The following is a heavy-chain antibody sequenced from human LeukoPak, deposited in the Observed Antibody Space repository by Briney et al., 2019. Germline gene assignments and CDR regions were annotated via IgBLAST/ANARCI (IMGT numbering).Heavy chain of an antibody. CDR3: AKDRVASGARVYYFDY. CDR1: GFTFDDYA. Sequence: TGGSLRLSCAASGFTFDDYAMHWVRQAPGKGLEWVSGISWNSGSIGYADSVKGRFTISRDNAKNSLYLQMNSLRAEDTALYYCAKDRVASGARVYYFDYWGQGTLVTVSS. V-gene: IGHV3-9*01. CDR2: ISWNSGSI. D-gene: IGHD1-26*01. J-gene: IGHJ4*02.